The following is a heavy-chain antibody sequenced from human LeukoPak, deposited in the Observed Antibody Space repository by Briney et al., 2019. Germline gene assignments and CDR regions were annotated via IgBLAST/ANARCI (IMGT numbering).Heavy chain of an antibody. J-gene: IGHJ4*02. CDR2: IYHSGST. V-gene: IGHV4-30-2*01. CDR3: ARVVVDFAGVRGPFDY. D-gene: IGHD2-15*01. Sequence: PSETLSLTCTVSGGSISSGGYYWSWIRQPPGKGLEWIGYIYHSGSTYYNPSLKSRVTISVDRSKNQFSLKLSSVTAADTAVYYCARVVVDFAGVRGPFDYWGQGTLVTVSS. CDR1: GGSISSGGYY.